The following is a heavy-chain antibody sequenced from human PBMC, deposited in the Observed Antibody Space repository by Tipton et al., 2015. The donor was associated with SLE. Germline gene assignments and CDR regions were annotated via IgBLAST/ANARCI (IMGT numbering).Heavy chain of an antibody. V-gene: IGHV4-31*03. CDR3: AGSGEHYFDY. J-gene: IGHJ4*02. D-gene: IGHD3-3*01. Sequence: TLSLTCTVSGGSISSGGYYWSWIRQHPGKGLEWIGYIYYSGSTYYNPSLKSRGTISVDTSKNQFSLKLSSVTAADTAVYYCAGSGEHYFDYWGQGTLVTVSS. CDR1: GGSISSGGYY. CDR2: IYYSGST.